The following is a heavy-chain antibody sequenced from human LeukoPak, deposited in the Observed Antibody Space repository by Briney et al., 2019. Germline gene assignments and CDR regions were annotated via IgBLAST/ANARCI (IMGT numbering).Heavy chain of an antibody. J-gene: IGHJ4*02. D-gene: IGHD6-19*01. CDR1: GFTFSGYA. CDR2: ISGSGGST. CDR3: AKDDGGWYSYFDY. V-gene: IGHV3-23*01. Sequence: GGSLRLSCAASGFTFSGYAMSWVRQAPGKGLEWVSAISGSGGSTYYADSVKGRFTISRDNSKNTLYLQMNSLRAEDTAVYYCAKDDGGWYSYFDYWGQGTLVTVSS.